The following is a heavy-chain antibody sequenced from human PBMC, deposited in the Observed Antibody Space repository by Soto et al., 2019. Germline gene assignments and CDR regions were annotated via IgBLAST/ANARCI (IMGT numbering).Heavy chain of an antibody. CDR2: IYYSGST. CDR3: ARQGRDGYNYLGLDYYYYYGMDV. CDR1: GGSISSSSYY. V-gene: IGHV4-39*01. D-gene: IGHD5-12*01. Sequence: SETLSLTCTVSGGSISSSSYYWGWIRQPPGKGLEWIGSIYYSGSTYYNPSLKSRVTISVDTSKNQFSLKLSSVTAADTAVYYCARQGRDGYNYLGLDYYYYYGMDVWGQGTTVTVSS. J-gene: IGHJ6*02.